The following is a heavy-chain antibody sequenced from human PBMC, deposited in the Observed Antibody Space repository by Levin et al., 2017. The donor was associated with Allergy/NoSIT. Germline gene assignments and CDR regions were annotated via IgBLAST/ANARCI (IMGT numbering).Heavy chain of an antibody. CDR2: ISSSSSTI. D-gene: IGHD2-15*01. J-gene: IGHJ3*02. V-gene: IGHV3-48*02. Sequence: PGGSLRLSCAASGFTFSSYSMNWVRQAPGKGLEWVSYISSSSSTIYYADSVKGRFTISRDNAKNSLYLQMNSLRDEDTAVYYCARDRRTKGYCSGGSCQEPDAFDIWGQGTMVTVSS. CDR1: GFTFSSYS. CDR3: ARDRRTKGYCSGGSCQEPDAFDI.